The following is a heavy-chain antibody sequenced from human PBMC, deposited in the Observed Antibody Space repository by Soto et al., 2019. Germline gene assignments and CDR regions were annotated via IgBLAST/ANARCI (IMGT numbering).Heavy chain of an antibody. CDR2: ISLYSDGT. V-gene: IGHV1-18*01. Sequence: GASVKGSCNASGDTLSNYCITWVRQAPGQPLEWLGWISLYSDGTNYAQKLQGRVSMTTDTSTTTAYMELRSLRSDDTAVYYCARVVPGAEAWFGPWGQGTLVTVSS. D-gene: IGHD2-2*01. J-gene: IGHJ5*02. CDR3: ARVVPGAEAWFGP. CDR1: GDTLSNYC.